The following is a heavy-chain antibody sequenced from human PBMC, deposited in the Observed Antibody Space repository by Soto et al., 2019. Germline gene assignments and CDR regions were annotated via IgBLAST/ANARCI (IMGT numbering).Heavy chain of an antibody. D-gene: IGHD6-6*01. CDR1: GGSISSYY. J-gene: IGHJ5*02. CDR2: IYYSGST. Sequence: PSETLSLNCTVSGGSISSYYWRWIRQPPGKGLEWIGYIYYSGSTNYNPSLKSRVTISVDTSKNQFSLKLSSVTAADTAVYYCARGVIAARRNHWFDPGSQGTLVTVSS. V-gene: IGHV4-59*01. CDR3: ARGVIAARRNHWFDP.